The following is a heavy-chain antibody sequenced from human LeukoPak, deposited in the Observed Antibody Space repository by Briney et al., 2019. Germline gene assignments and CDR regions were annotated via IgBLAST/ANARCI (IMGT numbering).Heavy chain of an antibody. V-gene: IGHV3-30-3*01. J-gene: IGHJ4*02. Sequence: GGSLRLSCAASGFTFSSYAMHWVRQAPGKGLEWVAVISYDGSNKYYADSVKGRSTISRDNSKNTLYLQMNSLRAEDTAVYYCARALEYQLLGYWGQGTLVTVSS. D-gene: IGHD2-2*01. CDR2: ISYDGSNK. CDR3: ARALEYQLLGY. CDR1: GFTFSSYA.